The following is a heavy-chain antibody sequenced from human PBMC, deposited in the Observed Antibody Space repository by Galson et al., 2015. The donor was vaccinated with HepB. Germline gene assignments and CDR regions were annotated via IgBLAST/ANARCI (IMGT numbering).Heavy chain of an antibody. Sequence: SLRLSCAASGFTFSSYSMNWVRQAPGKGLEWVSSISSSSSYIYYADSVKGRFTISRDNAKNSLYLQMNSLRAEDTAVYYCARLSTTGDFDYWGQGTLVTVSS. CDR2: ISSSSSYI. D-gene: IGHD1-1*01. CDR3: ARLSTTGDFDY. J-gene: IGHJ4*02. V-gene: IGHV3-21*01. CDR1: GFTFSSYS.